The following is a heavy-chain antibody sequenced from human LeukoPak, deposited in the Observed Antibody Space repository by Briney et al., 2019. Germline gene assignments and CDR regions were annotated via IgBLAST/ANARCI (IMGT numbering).Heavy chain of an antibody. D-gene: IGHD3-10*01. J-gene: IGHJ4*02. CDR2: VSYDGSSM. CDR3: VRDISGEKSFDY. Sequence: GGSLRLSCAASGFTFSTYGMHWVRQAPGKGLEWVAVVSYDGSSMYYADSVKGRFTISRDNSVNTLDLQMNSLGGEDTAMYYCVRDISGEKSFDYWGQGTLVTVSS. CDR1: GFTFSTYG. V-gene: IGHV3-30*03.